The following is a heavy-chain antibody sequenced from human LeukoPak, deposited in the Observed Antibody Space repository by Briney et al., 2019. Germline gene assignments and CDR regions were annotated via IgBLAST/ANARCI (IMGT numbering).Heavy chain of an antibody. J-gene: IGHJ4*02. V-gene: IGHV3-48*03. Sequence: PGGSLRPSCAASGFTFSNYDMSWFRQAPGKGLVWVSTISSSGTIMYYADSMKGRFTTSRDNSKNSLYLQLNSLRAEDTAVYYCATVGILRSNDYWGQGTLVTVSS. CDR2: ISSSGTIM. CDR1: GFTFSNYD. D-gene: IGHD4-17*01. CDR3: ATVGILRSNDY.